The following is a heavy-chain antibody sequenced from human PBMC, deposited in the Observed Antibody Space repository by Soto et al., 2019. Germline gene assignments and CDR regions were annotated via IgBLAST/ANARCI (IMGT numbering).Heavy chain of an antibody. Sequence: EVQLVESGGGLVQPGGSLRLSCAASGYPFSRYWLTWVRQAPGKGLEWVANINEDGSETYYLDSVRGRFTTSRDNAENSLFLQRNSLRAEDTAVYYCASRFCSVAACYRAGYRVFDYWGPGTVVTGSS. D-gene: IGHD2-15*01. CDR1: GYPFSRYW. CDR2: INEDGSET. J-gene: IGHJ4*02. CDR3: ASRFCSVAACYRAGYRVFDY. V-gene: IGHV3-7*01.